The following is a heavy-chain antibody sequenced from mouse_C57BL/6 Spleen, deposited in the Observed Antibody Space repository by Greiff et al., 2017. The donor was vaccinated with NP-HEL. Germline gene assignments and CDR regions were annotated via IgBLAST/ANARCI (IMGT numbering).Heavy chain of an antibody. V-gene: IGHV5-9*01. Sequence: EVNVVESGGGLVKPGGSLKLSCAASGFTFSSYTMSWVRQTPEKRLEWVATISGGGGNTYYPDSVKGRFTISRDNAKNTLYLQMSSLRSEDTALYYCARFYYSNSWFAYWGQGTLVTVSA. CDR1: GFTFSSYT. CDR2: ISGGGGNT. D-gene: IGHD2-5*01. CDR3: ARFYYSNSWFAY. J-gene: IGHJ3*01.